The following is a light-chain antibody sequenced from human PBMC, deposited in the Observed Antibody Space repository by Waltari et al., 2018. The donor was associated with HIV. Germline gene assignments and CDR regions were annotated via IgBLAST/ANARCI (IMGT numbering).Light chain of an antibody. Sequence: YELTQPPSVSVAPGPTALFTCGGHNLARTSAQGYQQKPGQAPVLVLYFDLDRPSGIPERFSGSVSGNTATLTISRVDAGDEADYYCQVWDRSSDQVIFGGGTKLTVL. CDR1: NLARTS. CDR3: QVWDRSSDQVI. V-gene: IGLV3-21*04. J-gene: IGLJ2*01. CDR2: FDL.